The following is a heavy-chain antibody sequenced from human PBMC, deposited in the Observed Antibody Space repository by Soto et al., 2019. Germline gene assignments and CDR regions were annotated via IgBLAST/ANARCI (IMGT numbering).Heavy chain of an antibody. CDR1: GFTFSNAW. J-gene: IGHJ4*02. V-gene: IGHV3-15*07. D-gene: IGHD3-22*01. CDR2: IKSKTDGGTT. CDR3: TTLNYDSSGYYPDY. Sequence: EVQLVESGGGLVKPGGSLRLSCAASGFTFSNAWMNWVRQAPGKGLEWVGGIKSKTDGGTTDYAAPVKGRFTISRDDSKNTLYLQMNSLKTEDTAVYYCTTLNYDSSGYYPDYWGQGTLVTVSS.